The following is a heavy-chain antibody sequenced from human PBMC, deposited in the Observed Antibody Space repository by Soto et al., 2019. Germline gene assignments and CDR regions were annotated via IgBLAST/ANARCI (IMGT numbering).Heavy chain of an antibody. V-gene: IGHV6-1*01. CDR2: TYYRAKWYN. CDR3: AREEGQLGAFDY. J-gene: IGHJ4*02. D-gene: IGHD6-6*01. Sequence: SQTLSLPCAISGDSVSSNSAAWNFFRQSPSRGLEWLGRTYYRAKWYNHYAESMESRVIINPDTSKNQFSLVLNSVTPEDTSVYFCAREEGQLGAFDYWGQGTLVTVSS. CDR1: GDSVSSNSAA.